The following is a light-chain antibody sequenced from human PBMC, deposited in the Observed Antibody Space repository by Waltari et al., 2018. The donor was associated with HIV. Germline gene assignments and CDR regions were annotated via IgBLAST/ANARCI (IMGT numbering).Light chain of an antibody. V-gene: IGLV3-1*01. Sequence: SSELTQPPSVSVSPGQTASITCSGDKLGDEYACWYQQKPGQSPVLVIYQDSKRPSGIPERFSGSNSGNTATLTISGTQAMDEADYYCQAWDSSTEGYVFGTGTKVTVL. CDR3: QAWDSSTEGYV. CDR1: KLGDEY. J-gene: IGLJ1*01. CDR2: QDS.